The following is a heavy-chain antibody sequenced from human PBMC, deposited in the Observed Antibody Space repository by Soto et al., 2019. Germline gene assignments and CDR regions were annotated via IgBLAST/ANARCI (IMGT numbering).Heavy chain of an antibody. D-gene: IGHD2-8*01. V-gene: IGHV3-7*01. CDR1: GSSFSSHW. CDR2: IKEDGTQQ. CDR3: ARDGRYCTWSDCKGDAFDL. J-gene: IGHJ3*01. Sequence: EVQLVESGGGLVQPGGSLRLPCAASGSSFSSHWRTWVRQAPGKGLEWVANIKEDGTQQYYVDSVKGRFFISRDNAKNSLSLQMHSLTAEDTAMYYCARDGRYCTWSDCKGDAFDLWGQGTVVTVSS.